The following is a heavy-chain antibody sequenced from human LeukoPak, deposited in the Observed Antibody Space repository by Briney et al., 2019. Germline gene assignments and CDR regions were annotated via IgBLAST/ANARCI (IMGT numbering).Heavy chain of an antibody. V-gene: IGHV1-69*04. J-gene: IGHJ6*02. CDR2: IIPILGIA. CDR3: ASSPYTYGGNPLYYYGMDV. CDR1: GGTFSSYA. D-gene: IGHD2-15*01. Sequence: ASVKVSCKASGGTFSSYAISWVRQAPGQGLEWMGRIIPILGIANYAQKFQGRVTITADKSTSTAYMELSSLRSEDTAVYYCASSPYTYGGNPLYYYGMDVWGQGTTVTVSS.